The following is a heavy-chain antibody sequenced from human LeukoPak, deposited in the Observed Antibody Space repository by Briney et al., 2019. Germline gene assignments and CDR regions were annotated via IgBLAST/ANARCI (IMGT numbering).Heavy chain of an antibody. J-gene: IGHJ4*02. V-gene: IGHV1-8*03. CDR2: MNPNSGNT. D-gene: IGHD1-26*01. CDR3: ARGLEVGAASNFDY. CDR1: GYTFTSYD. Sequence: ASVKVSCKASGYTFTSYDINWVRQATGQGLEWMGWMNPNSGNTVYAQKFQGRVTITRNTSISTAYMELSSLRSEDTAVYYCARGLEVGAASNFDYWGQGTLVTVS.